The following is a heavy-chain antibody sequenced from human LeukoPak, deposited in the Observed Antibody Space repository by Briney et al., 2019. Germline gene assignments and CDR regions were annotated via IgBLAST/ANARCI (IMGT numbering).Heavy chain of an antibody. CDR2: IYYSGST. CDR1: GGSISSYY. D-gene: IGHD1-1*01. J-gene: IGHJ5*02. V-gene: IGHV4-59*08. CDR3: ARHVGVWNDDLIHWFDP. Sequence: PSETLSLTCTVSGGSISSYYWSWIRQPPGKGLEWIGYIYYSGSTNYNPSLKSRVTISVDTSKNQFSLKLSSVTAADTAVYYCARHVGVWNDDLIHWFDPWGQGTLVTVSS.